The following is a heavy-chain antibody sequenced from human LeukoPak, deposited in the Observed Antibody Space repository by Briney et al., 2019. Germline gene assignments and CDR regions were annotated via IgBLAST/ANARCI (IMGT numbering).Heavy chain of an antibody. V-gene: IGHV3-72*01. CDR3: TREGRYCSSTSCYVCLDF. D-gene: IGHD2-2*01. CDR2: IKNKANSYTT. J-gene: IGHJ4*02. Sequence: QPGGSLRLSCAASGFTFSDHYMDWVRQAPGKGLEWVGRIKNKANSYTTEYAASVKGRFTVSREDSKNALYLQMNSLKTEDTAVYYCTREGRYCSSTSCYVCLDFWGQGTLVTVSS. CDR1: GFTFSDHY.